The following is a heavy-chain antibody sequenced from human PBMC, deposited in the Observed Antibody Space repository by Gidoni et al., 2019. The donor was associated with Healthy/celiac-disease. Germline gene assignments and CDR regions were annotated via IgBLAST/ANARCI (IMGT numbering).Heavy chain of an antibody. CDR3: ARGGGLRFLEWLLWGWFDP. CDR2: LYYSGST. CDR1: GGSIRRGDYY. Sequence: QVQLQESGPGLVKPSQTLSLTCTFSGGSIRRGDYYWSWLRQPPGKGLEWIGYLYYSGSTYYNPALKSRVTISVDTSKNQFSLKLSSVTAADTAVYYCARGGGLRFLEWLLWGWFDPWGQGTLVTVSS. V-gene: IGHV4-30-4*01. D-gene: IGHD3-3*01. J-gene: IGHJ5*02.